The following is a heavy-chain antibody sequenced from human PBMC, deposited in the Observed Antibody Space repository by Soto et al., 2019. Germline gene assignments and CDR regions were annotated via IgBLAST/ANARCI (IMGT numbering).Heavy chain of an antibody. Sequence: QVQLVESGGGLVKPGGSLRLSCAASGFTFSDYYMSWIRQAPGKGLEWVSYISSSSSYTNYADSVKGRFTISRDNAKTSLYLQMNSLRAEDTAVYYCARARGYSYGFDYWGQGTLVTVSS. CDR2: ISSSSSYT. CDR3: ARARGYSYGFDY. CDR1: GFTFSDYY. D-gene: IGHD5-18*01. V-gene: IGHV3-11*05. J-gene: IGHJ4*02.